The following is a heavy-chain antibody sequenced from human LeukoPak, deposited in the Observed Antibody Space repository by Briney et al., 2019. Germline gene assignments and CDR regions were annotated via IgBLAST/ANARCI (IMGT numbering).Heavy chain of an antibody. CDR1: GFTVSSNY. CDR2: IYSGGFT. J-gene: IGHJ4*02. Sequence: PGGSLRLSCAASGFTVSSNYMSWVRQAPGEGLEWVSVIYSGGFTYYSDSVKGRFTISRDNSKNMVYFQMNSLRAEDTAVYYCAKTGNPATGDYWGQGTLVTVSS. V-gene: IGHV3-53*01. CDR3: AKTGNPATGDY. D-gene: IGHD1-1*01.